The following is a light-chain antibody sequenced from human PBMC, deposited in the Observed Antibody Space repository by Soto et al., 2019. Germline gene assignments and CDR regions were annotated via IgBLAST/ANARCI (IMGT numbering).Light chain of an antibody. CDR2: DAS. CDR3: QQCSNWPLT. Sequence: EFVLTQSPGTLSLSPGERATLSCRASQTVRNNYLAWYQQKPGQAPRLLIYDASSRATGIPDRFSGGGSGTDFTLTISSLEPEDFAVYCCQQCSNWPLTFGGGTKVDIK. V-gene: IGKV3D-20*02. J-gene: IGKJ4*01. CDR1: QTVRNNY.